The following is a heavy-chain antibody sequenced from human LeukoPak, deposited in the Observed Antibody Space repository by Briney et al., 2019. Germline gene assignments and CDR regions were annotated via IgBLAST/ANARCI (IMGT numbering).Heavy chain of an antibody. CDR1: GFTFSNYG. V-gene: IGHV3-30*18. D-gene: IGHD2-2*01. J-gene: IGHJ6*02. CDR2: ISNDGSNQ. CDR3: AKDLGCSSTSCHYYGMDV. Sequence: GGSLRLSCAASGFTFSNYGMHWVRQAPGKGLEWVALISNDGSNQYYSDSVKGRFTISRDNSKSTLYLQMNTLRAEDTAVYYCAKDLGCSSTSCHYYGMDVWGQGTTVTVSS.